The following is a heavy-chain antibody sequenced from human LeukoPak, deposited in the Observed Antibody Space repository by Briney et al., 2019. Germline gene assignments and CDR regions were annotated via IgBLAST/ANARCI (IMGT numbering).Heavy chain of an antibody. D-gene: IGHD2-2*01. J-gene: IGHJ4*02. CDR3: ARDPSRTD. CDR2: IIPIFGKA. V-gene: IGHV1-69*13. CDR1: GRTFSSYA. Sequence: SVKVSCKASGRTFSSYAISWVRQAPGQGLEWMGGIIPIFGKAIYAQKFPGRVTITADESTSTAYMELSSLRSEDTAVYYCARDPSRTDWGQGTLVTVSS.